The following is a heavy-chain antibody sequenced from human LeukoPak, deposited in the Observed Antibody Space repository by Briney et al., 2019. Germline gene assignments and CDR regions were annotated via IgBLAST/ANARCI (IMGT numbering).Heavy chain of an antibody. V-gene: IGHV3-64*01. D-gene: IGHD4-17*01. CDR3: ARAYGASRAFDI. Sequence: PGGSLRLSCAASGFTFSSYSMNWVRQAPGKGLEYVSAISSNGGSTYYANSVKGRFTISRDNSKNTLYLQMGSLRAEDMAVYYCARAYGASRAFDIWGQGTMVTVSS. J-gene: IGHJ3*02. CDR2: ISSNGGST. CDR1: GFTFSSYS.